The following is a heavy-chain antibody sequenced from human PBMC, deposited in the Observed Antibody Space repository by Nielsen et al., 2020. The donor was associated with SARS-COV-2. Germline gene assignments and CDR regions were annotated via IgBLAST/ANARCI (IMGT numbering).Heavy chain of an antibody. CDR3: AKEEMTTC. Sequence: GESLKISCAASGFTVSSNYMSWVRQAPGKGLEWVSVIYSGGSTYYADSVKGRFTISRDNAKNSLYLQMNSLRAEDTALYYCAKEEMTTCWGQGTLVTVSS. J-gene: IGHJ4*02. D-gene: IGHD4-11*01. V-gene: IGHV3-53*05. CDR2: IYSGGST. CDR1: GFTVSSNY.